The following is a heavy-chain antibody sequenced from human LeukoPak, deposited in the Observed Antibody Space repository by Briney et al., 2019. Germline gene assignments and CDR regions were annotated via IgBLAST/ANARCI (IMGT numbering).Heavy chain of an antibody. D-gene: IGHD3-3*01. CDR2: IYYSGST. Sequence: SETLSLTCTVSGGSISGFYWSWIRQPPGKGLEWIGYIYYSGSTNYNPSLKSRVTISVDTSKNQFSLKLSSVTAADTAVYYCARGQRESRRVTIFGVATPLYYYYMDVWDKGTTVTVSS. V-gene: IGHV4-59*12. J-gene: IGHJ6*03. CDR1: GGSISGFY. CDR3: ARGQRESRRVTIFGVATPLYYYYMDV.